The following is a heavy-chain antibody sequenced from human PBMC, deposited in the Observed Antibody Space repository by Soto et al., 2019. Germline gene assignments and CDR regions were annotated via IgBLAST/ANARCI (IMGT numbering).Heavy chain of an antibody. V-gene: IGHV4-59*01. Sequence: PSGTLSLTCTVSGGCISIYYWSWIRQPPGKGLEWIGYIYYSGSTSYNPSLKSRVTISIDTSKNQFSLKLSSVTAADTAVYYCARVRPINWFDPWGQGTLVTVSS. CDR3: ARVRPINWFDP. CDR2: IYYSGST. CDR1: GGCISIYY. J-gene: IGHJ5*02.